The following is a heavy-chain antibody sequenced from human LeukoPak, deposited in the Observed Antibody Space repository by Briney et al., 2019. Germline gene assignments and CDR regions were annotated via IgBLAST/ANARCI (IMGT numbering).Heavy chain of an antibody. CDR2: ISGSGVTT. CDR3: AKKVVVGATSPYSDFQD. J-gene: IGHJ1*01. D-gene: IGHD1-26*01. Sequence: GGSLRLSCVASGFTFSSYAMSWVRQAPGKGLEWVSAISGSGVTTHYAGSVKGRFSISRDNSKNTLYLQTNSLRAEDTALYYCAKKVVVGATSPYSDFQDWGQGTLVTVSS. CDR1: GFTFSSYA. V-gene: IGHV3-23*01.